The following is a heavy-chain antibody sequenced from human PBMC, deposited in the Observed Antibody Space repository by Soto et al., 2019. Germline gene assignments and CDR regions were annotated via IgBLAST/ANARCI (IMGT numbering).Heavy chain of an antibody. Sequence: QVVQSGAEVRKPGASVKVSCKASGYSFTTYYIHWFRQAPGQGLEWMAIINPNGGSTNSAQKFQGRVTVTRDMSASTVYMELSSLRSYDTAVYYCAAVCSAGGCPPGPWNGGRGTMITVSS. CDR1: GYSFTTYY. V-gene: IGHV1-46*03. CDR3: AAVCSAGGCPPGPWN. J-gene: IGHJ3*01. D-gene: IGHD2-15*01. CDR2: INPNGGST.